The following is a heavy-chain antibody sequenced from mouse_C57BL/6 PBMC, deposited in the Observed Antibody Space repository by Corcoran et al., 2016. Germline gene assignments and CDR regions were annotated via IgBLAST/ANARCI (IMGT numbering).Heavy chain of an antibody. CDR1: GYSITSGYY. CDR2: ISYDGSN. V-gene: IGHV3-6*01. D-gene: IGHD1-1*02. J-gene: IGHJ2*01. Sequence: DVQLQESGPGLVKPSQSLSLTCSVTGYSITSGYYWNWIRQFPGNKLEWMGYISYDGSNNYNPSLKNRISITRDTSKNQFFLKLNSVTTEDTATYYCASRVGGMYYFDYWGQGTTLTVSS. CDR3: ASRVGGMYYFDY.